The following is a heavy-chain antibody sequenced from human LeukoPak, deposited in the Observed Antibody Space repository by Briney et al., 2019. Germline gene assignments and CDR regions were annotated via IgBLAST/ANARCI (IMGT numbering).Heavy chain of an antibody. CDR2: IYSGGST. D-gene: IGHD3-10*01. J-gene: IGHJ3*02. CDR3: ARDFQMVRGVTSAFDI. CDR1: GFTVSSNY. V-gene: IGHV3-53*01. Sequence: GGSLRLSCAASGFTVSSNYMSWVRQAPGKGLEWVSVIYSGGSTYYADSVKGRFTISRDNSKNTLYLQMNSLRAEDTAVYYCARDFQMVRGVTSAFDIWGQGTMVTVSS.